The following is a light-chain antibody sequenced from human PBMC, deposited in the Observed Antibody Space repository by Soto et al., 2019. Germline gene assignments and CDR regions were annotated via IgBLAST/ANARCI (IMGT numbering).Light chain of an antibody. CDR3: HQANSFPRT. J-gene: IGKJ1*01. CDR2: AAS. CDR1: QAISTW. V-gene: IGKV1D-12*01. Sequence: DIQMTQSPSSVSASAGDRVTITCRASQAISTWLAWYQQKPGKAPKLLIYAASNLQTGVPSRFSGRGSGTDFTLTISSLQPEDFATYYCHQANSFPRTFGQGTKVEIK.